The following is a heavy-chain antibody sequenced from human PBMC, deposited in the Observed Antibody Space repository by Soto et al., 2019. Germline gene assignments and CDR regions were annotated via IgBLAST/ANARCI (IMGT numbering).Heavy chain of an antibody. J-gene: IGHJ6*02. Sequence: GASVKVSCKASGYTFTSYAMHWVRQVPGQRLEWMGLINASDGSRSYAQKLQGRVTMTRDTSTSTVYMELSSLRSEDTAVYYCARSITIFGVVTPYGMDVWGQGTTVTVSS. CDR2: INASDGSR. D-gene: IGHD3-3*01. CDR1: GYTFTSYA. V-gene: IGHV1-46*01. CDR3: ARSITIFGVVTPYGMDV.